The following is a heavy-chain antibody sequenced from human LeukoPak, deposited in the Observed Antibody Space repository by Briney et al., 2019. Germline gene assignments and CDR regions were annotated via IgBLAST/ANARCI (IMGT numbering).Heavy chain of an antibody. CDR2: IHYSGST. CDR1: GGSITSSSYY. D-gene: IGHD6-13*01. V-gene: IGHV4-39*07. J-gene: IGHJ5*02. CDR3: AREAQQQLVGFDP. Sequence: SETLSLTCTVSGGSITSSSYYWGWVRQPPGKGLEWIGSIHYSGSTYYNPSLKSRVTISVDTSKNQFSLKLSSVTAADTAVYYCAREAQQQLVGFDPWGQGTLVTVSS.